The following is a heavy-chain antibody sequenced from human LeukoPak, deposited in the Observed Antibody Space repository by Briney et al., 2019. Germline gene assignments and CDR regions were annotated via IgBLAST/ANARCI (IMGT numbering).Heavy chain of an antibody. D-gene: IGHD2-2*01. CDR3: ARGGTQEAYCSSTSCNPYYFDY. CDR2: INHSGST. Sequence: SETLSLTCAVYGGSFSGYYWSWIRQPPGKGLEWIGEINHSGSTNYNPSLKSRVTISVDTSKNQFSLRLSSVTAADTAVYYCARGGTQEAYCSSTSCNPYYFDYWGQGTLVTVSS. CDR1: GGSFSGYY. J-gene: IGHJ4*02. V-gene: IGHV4-34*01.